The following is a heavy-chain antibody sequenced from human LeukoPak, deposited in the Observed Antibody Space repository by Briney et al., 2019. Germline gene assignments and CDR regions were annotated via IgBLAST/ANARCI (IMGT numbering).Heavy chain of an antibody. D-gene: IGHD1-26*01. Sequence: VASVKVSCKASGGTFSSYTISWVRQAPGQGLEWMGGIIPIFGTANYAQKFQGRVTITADESTTTAYMELSSLTSEDTAVYYCASDSGSYFFDYWGQGTLVTVSS. J-gene: IGHJ4*02. V-gene: IGHV1-69*13. CDR1: GGTFSSYT. CDR2: IIPIFGTA. CDR3: ASDSGSYFFDY.